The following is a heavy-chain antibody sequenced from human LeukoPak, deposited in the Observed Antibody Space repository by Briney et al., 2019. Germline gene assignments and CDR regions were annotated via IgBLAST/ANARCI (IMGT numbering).Heavy chain of an antibody. D-gene: IGHD5-18*01. CDR2: ISYDGSNK. CDR3: AKEGYSTPTVDY. V-gene: IGHV3-30*18. J-gene: IGHJ4*02. Sequence: GGSLRLSCAASGFTFSNYAMSWVRQAPGKGLEWVAVISYDGSNKYYADSVKGRFTISRDNSKNTLYLQMSSLRAEDTAVYYCAKEGYSTPTVDYWGQGTLVTVSS. CDR1: GFTFSNYA.